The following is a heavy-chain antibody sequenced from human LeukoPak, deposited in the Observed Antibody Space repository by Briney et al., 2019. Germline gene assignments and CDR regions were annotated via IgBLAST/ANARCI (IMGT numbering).Heavy chain of an antibody. Sequence: GASVKVSCKVSGYTLTELSMHWVRQAPGKGVEWMGGFDPEDGETIYAQKFQGRVTMTEDTSTDTAYMELSSLRSEDTAVYYCATDRPRIAAAGTLYFDYWGQGTLVTVSS. CDR1: GYTLTELS. J-gene: IGHJ4*02. CDR2: FDPEDGET. V-gene: IGHV1-24*01. D-gene: IGHD6-13*01. CDR3: ATDRPRIAAAGTLYFDY.